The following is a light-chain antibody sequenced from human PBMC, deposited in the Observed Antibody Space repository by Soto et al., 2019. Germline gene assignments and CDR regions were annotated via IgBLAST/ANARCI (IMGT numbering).Light chain of an antibody. Sequence: QSVLTQPPSVSGAPGQRVTIFCTGSSSNIGAGYDVHWYQQLPGTAPKLLIYGNSNRPSGVPDRFSGSKSGTSASLAITGLQAEDEADYYCQSYDSSLSCVVFGGGTKVTVL. V-gene: IGLV1-40*01. CDR3: QSYDSSLSCVV. J-gene: IGLJ2*01. CDR2: GNS. CDR1: SSNIGAGYD.